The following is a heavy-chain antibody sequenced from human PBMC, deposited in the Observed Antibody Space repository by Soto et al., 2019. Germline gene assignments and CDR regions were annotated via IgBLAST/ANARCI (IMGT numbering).Heavy chain of an antibody. CDR2: ISAYNGNT. V-gene: IGHV1-18*01. D-gene: IGHD3-22*01. CDR1: GYTFTSYG. J-gene: IGHJ6*02. Sequence: ASVKVSCKASGYTFTSYGISWVRQAPGQGLEWMGWISAYNGNTNYAQKLQGRVTMTTDTSTSTAYMELRSLRSDDTAVYYCARVWPRYYDSSGDVAYYGMDVWGQGTTVTVSS. CDR3: ARVWPRYYDSSGDVAYYGMDV.